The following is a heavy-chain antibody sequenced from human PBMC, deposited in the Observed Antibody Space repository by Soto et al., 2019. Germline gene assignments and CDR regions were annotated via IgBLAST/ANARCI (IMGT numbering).Heavy chain of an antibody. J-gene: IGHJ6*02. CDR1: GFTFSSYG. Sequence: GGSLRLSCAASGFTFSSYGMHWVRQAPGKGLEWVAVIWYDGSNKYYAESVKGRLTISRDNSKNTLYLQMNSLGAEDTAVYYCARANIVGAKAFVYYDGMDVWGQGTTVTVSS. D-gene: IGHD1-26*01. V-gene: IGHV3-33*01. CDR2: IWYDGSNK. CDR3: ARANIVGAKAFVYYDGMDV.